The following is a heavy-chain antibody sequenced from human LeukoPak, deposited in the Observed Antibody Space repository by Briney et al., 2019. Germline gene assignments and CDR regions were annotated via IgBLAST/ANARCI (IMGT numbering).Heavy chain of an antibody. D-gene: IGHD3-22*01. Sequence: GGSLRLSCAASGFTFSTAWMSWVRQAPGKGLEWVGRIKSKTDGGTTDYAAPVKGRFTISRDDSKNTLYLQMNSLKTEDTAVYYCTTDRNNYYDSSGYYLGAFDIWGQGTMVSVSS. V-gene: IGHV3-15*01. CDR1: GFTFSTAW. J-gene: IGHJ3*02. CDR2: IKSKTDGGTT. CDR3: TTDRNNYYDSSGYYLGAFDI.